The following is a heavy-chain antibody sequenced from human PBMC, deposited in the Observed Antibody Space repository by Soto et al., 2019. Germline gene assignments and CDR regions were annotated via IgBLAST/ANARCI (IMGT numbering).Heavy chain of an antibody. CDR1: GDSFTSYS. D-gene: IGHD3-22*01. V-gene: IGHV1-3*01. J-gene: IGHJ6*02. Sequence: GASVKLSCKASGDSFTSYSIHWVRQAPGQSLEWMGWANAGNGNTKYSQKFQGRVTITRDTSASTAYMELSSLRSEDTSVYYCGRDSKWDDTSVGMDVWGQGTKVTVSS. CDR3: GRDSKWDDTSVGMDV. CDR2: ANAGNGNT.